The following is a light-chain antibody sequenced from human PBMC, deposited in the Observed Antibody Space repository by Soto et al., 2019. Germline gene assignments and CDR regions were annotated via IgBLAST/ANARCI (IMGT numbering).Light chain of an antibody. Sequence: QSVLTQPPSASGTPGQRVTISCSGGSSNIGTNDVNWYQQLPGTAPKLLIYNNNQRPSGVPDRFSGSKSGTSASLAISGLQSEDEADYDCAAWDDSLNVYVFGTGTKLTVL. CDR2: NNN. J-gene: IGLJ1*01. V-gene: IGLV1-44*01. CDR1: SSNIGTND. CDR3: AAWDDSLNVYV.